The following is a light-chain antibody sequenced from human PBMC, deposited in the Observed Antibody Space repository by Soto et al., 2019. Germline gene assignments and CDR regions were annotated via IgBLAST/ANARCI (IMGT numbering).Light chain of an antibody. CDR3: QQFKSGTWT. Sequence: IQMTQSTSSLSASVGDKVTITCRASQSISSYLNWYQQKPGKAPKLLIYAASSLQSGVPSRFSGSGSGTDFTLTINGLQPDDFATYFCQQFKSGTWTFGQGTKVDI. CDR2: AAS. V-gene: IGKV1-39*01. J-gene: IGKJ1*01. CDR1: QSISSY.